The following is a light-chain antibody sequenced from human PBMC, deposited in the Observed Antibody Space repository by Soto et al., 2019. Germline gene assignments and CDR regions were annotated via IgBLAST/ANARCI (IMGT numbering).Light chain of an antibody. Sequence: QSALTQPASVSGSPGQSITISCTGTSSDIGGYNYVSWYQQHPGKAPKLMLYEVSNRPSGVSNRFSGFKSGNTASLTITGLQAEDEADYYRNSYTSSSTLYVFGTGTKLTVL. V-gene: IGLV2-14*01. CDR1: SSDIGGYNY. CDR3: NSYTSSSTLYV. CDR2: EVS. J-gene: IGLJ1*01.